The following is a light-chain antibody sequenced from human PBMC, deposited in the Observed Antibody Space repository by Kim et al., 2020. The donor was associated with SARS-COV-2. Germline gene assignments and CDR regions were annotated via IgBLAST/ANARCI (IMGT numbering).Light chain of an antibody. CDR2: GAS. Sequence: EIVMTQSPATLSVSPGKRATLSCRASQSVSSSLAWYQQKPGQAPRLLIYGASTRATGIPARFGGSGSGTEFTLTISSLQSEDFAVYYCKQYNNWQSGGTFGPGTKVDIK. J-gene: IGKJ3*01. V-gene: IGKV3-15*01. CDR3: KQYNNWQSGGT. CDR1: QSVSSS.